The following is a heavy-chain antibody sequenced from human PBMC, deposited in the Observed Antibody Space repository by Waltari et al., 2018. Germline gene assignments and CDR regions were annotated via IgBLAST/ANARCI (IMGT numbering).Heavy chain of an antibody. D-gene: IGHD6-19*01. CDR2: IRGTRGYS. CDR3: SRGAGRGG. J-gene: IGHJ4*02. V-gene: IGHV3-21*02. CDR1: GFSFRDYT. Sequence: EIQLVESGGGLVKPGGSLRLSCAASGFSFRDYTMNWIRQSPGKGLEWVSSIRGTRGYSYYADSVKGRCTVSRDNAQNSLFLQMNSLRREDTGVYYCSRGAGRGGWGPGTLVAVSS.